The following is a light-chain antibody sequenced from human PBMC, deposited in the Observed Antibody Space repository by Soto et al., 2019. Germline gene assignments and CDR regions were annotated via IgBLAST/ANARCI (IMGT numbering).Light chain of an antibody. J-gene: IGKJ4*01. CDR3: QQYDGGRRLT. Sequence: EIVMTQSPATLSVSPGERATLSCRASQSVNIYLAWYQQKPGQAPRLLIFGASSRATGIPARFSGSGSGTEFNLTISSLQSEDFAVYFCQQYDGGRRLTFGGGTKVDI. CDR1: QSVNIY. V-gene: IGKV3D-15*01. CDR2: GAS.